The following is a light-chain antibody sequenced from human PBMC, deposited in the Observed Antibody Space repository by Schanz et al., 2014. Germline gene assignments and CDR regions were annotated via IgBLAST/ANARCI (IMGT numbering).Light chain of an antibody. Sequence: TVLTQSPGTLSLSPGESATLSCRASQSVGSNLAWYQQKPGQAPRLLIYGASSRATGIPDRFSGSGSGTDFTLTISRLEPEDFAVFYCQQYGSSPQTFGQGTKLEIK. CDR2: GAS. J-gene: IGKJ2*01. CDR3: QQYGSSPQT. V-gene: IGKV3-20*01. CDR1: QSVGSN.